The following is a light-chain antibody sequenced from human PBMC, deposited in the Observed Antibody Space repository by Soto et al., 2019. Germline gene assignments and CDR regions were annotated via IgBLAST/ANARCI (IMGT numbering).Light chain of an antibody. CDR3: QQSSNWPPEIT. CDR1: QSVPRH. J-gene: IGKJ5*01. Sequence: EIVLTQSPASLSLSPGERYTVSCRASQSVPRHLAWYQQRPGLPPRLLIYDASSRATGVPDRFSGSGSGTDFILTISSLEPEDFAVYYCQQSSNWPPEITVGQVTRLDIK. CDR2: DAS. V-gene: IGKV3-11*01.